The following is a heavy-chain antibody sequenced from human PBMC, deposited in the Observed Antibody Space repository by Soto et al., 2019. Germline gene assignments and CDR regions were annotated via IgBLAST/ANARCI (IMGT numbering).Heavy chain of an antibody. CDR3: ARDYHGSGNP. CDR2: IKGDGSET. D-gene: IGHD3-10*01. CDR1: GFSLSDYW. J-gene: IGHJ5*02. V-gene: IGHV3-74*01. Sequence: GGSLRLSXAASGFSLSDYWIHWVRQAPGKGLVWLSRIKGDGSETDYADSVRGRFAISRDNAKNTVYLQLNSLRVEDTAVYYCARDYHGSGNPWGQGTPVTVSS.